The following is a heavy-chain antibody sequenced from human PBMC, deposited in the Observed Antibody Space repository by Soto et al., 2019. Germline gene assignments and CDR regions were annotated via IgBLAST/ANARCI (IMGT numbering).Heavy chain of an antibody. J-gene: IGHJ4*02. Sequence: ASVHVSLTASGYTLTSYDINWVRQATGQGVEWMGWMNPNTGNTGYAQKFQGRVTMTRNTSIRTAYMDLSSLRSEDTAVYYCASMFGVDQALARGGQGTLVTVSS. CDR3: ASMFGVDQALAR. CDR2: MNPNTGNT. D-gene: IGHD3-3*01. CDR1: GYTLTSYD. V-gene: IGHV1-8*01.